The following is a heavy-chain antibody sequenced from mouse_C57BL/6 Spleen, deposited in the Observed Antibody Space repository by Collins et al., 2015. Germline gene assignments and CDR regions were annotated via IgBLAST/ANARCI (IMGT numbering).Heavy chain of an antibody. J-gene: IGHJ4*01. CDR2: IWSGGST. CDR3: ARKGDGYYDAMDY. V-gene: IGHV2-2*02. Sequence: QMQLKQSGPGLVQPSQSLSITCTVSGFSLASYGVHWVRQSPGKGLEWLGVIWSGGSTDYNAAFISRLSISKDNSKSQVFFKMNSLQANDTAIYYCARKGDGYYDAMDYWGQGTSVTVSS. CDR1: GFSLASYG. D-gene: IGHD2-3*01.